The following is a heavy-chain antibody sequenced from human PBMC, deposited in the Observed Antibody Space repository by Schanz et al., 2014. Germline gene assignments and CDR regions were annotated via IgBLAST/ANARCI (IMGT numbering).Heavy chain of an antibody. Sequence: QVQLVQSGAEVKEPGASVKVSCKASGYTFTSNGITWVRQAPGQGLEWMGWINTYNGDTAYAQNMQGRVSMTTETAASTAYMELRSLRSDDTAVYYCARVVRSDYLSELDFWGQGTQVIVSS. J-gene: IGHJ4*02. CDR2: INTYNGDT. CDR3: ARVVRSDYLSELDF. D-gene: IGHD4-17*01. CDR1: GYTFTSNG. V-gene: IGHV1-18*04.